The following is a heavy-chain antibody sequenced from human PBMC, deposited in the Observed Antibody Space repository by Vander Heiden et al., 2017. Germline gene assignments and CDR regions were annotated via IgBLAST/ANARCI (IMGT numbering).Heavy chain of an antibody. V-gene: IGHV1-18*04. J-gene: IGHJ4*02. CDR1: GYTFINSY. CDR3: ARAYCAGDCYAGLDY. D-gene: IGHD2-21*02. CDR2: INAYNDHA. Sequence: QVQLVQSEGEVKKPGASVKASCQTSGYTFINSYITLLRLAPGQGLEWMGWINAYNDHANYAQTLQGRVTMTTDTSTTTAYMELTSLKYEDTAVYFCARAYCAGDCYAGLDYWGQGTLVTVSS.